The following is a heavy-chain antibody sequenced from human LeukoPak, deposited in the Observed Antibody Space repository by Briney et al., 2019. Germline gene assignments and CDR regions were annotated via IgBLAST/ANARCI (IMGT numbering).Heavy chain of an antibody. V-gene: IGHV3-7*01. CDR1: GFTFSSYW. D-gene: IGHD2-15*01. Sequence: PGGSLRLSCAASGFTFSSYWMSWVRQAPGKGLEWVANIKQDGSEKYYVDSVKGRFTISRDNAKNSLYLQMNSLRAEDTAVYYCARHRGYCSGGSCTTWYFDYWGQGTLVTVSS. CDR3: ARHRGYCSGGSCTTWYFDY. J-gene: IGHJ4*02. CDR2: IKQDGSEK.